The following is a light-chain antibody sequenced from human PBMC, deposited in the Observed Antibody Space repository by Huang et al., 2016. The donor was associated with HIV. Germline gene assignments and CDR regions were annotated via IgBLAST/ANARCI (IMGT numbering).Light chain of an antibody. J-gene: IGKJ1*01. Sequence: DIVMTPSPDSLAVSLGERATINCKSSQSVLYRSNNKNYLAGYQQKPGQPPKLLIYWASTRESGVPDRFTGSGSGTDFSLTISSLQAEDVAVYYCQQYDTSPWTFGQGTKVEIK. V-gene: IGKV4-1*01. CDR1: QSVLYRSNNKNY. CDR2: WAS. CDR3: QQYDTSPWT.